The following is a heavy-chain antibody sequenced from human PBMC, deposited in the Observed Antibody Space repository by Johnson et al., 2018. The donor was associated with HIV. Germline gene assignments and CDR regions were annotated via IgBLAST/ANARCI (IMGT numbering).Heavy chain of an antibody. V-gene: IGHV3-30*04. CDR2: ISHDGSKK. J-gene: IGHJ3*02. Sequence: QVQLVESGGGVVQPGRSLRLSCAASGFRFSPYALHWVRQTPGKGLEWVAVISHDGSKKYYADSVEGRFTISRDNFKNTLYLQMNSLRAEDTAVYYCALVLGALPGAFDIWGRGTMVTVSS. D-gene: IGHD3-16*01. CDR1: GFRFSPYA. CDR3: ALVLGALPGAFDI.